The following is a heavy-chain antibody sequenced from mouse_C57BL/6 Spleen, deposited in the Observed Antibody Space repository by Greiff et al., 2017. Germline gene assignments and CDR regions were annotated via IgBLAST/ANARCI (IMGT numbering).Heavy chain of an antibody. CDR1: GYAFSSSW. CDR2: IYPGDGDT. CDR3: ARSDYYGSSYGDY. Sequence: QVQLKQSGPELVKPGASVKISCKASGYAFSSSWMNWVKQRPGKGLEWIGRIYPGDGDTNYNGKFKGKATLTADKSSSTAYMQLSSLTSEDSAVYFCARSDYYGSSYGDYWGQGTTLTVSS. D-gene: IGHD1-1*01. V-gene: IGHV1-82*01. J-gene: IGHJ2*01.